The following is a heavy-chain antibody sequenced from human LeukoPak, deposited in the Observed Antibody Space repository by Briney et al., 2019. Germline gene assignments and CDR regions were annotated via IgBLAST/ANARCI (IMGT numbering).Heavy chain of an antibody. Sequence: SETLSLTCAVYGGSFSGYYWSWIRQPPGKGLEWIGEINHSGSTNYNPSLKSRVTISVDTSKNQFSLKLSSVTAADTAVYYCARRVGGWLSTSYYMDVWGKGTTVTVSS. CDR2: INHSGST. V-gene: IGHV4-34*01. D-gene: IGHD5-12*01. CDR1: GGSFSGYY. CDR3: ARRVGGWLSTSYYMDV. J-gene: IGHJ6*03.